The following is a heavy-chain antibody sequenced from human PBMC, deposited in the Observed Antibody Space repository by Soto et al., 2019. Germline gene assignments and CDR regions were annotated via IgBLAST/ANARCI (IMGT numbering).Heavy chain of an antibody. CDR1: GGSISSGDYY. J-gene: IGHJ4*02. Sequence: SETLSLTCTVSGGSISSGDYYWSWIRQPPGKGLEWIGYIFYTGTTDYNPSLKSRVNISVDTSKNQVSLKLTSVTAADTAVYYCATTEDYFDYWGQGTLVTVSS. V-gene: IGHV4-31*03. CDR2: IFYTGTT. CDR3: ATTEDYFDY.